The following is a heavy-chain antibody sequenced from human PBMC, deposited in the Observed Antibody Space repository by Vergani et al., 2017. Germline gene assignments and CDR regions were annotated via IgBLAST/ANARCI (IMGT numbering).Heavy chain of an antibody. Sequence: QVQLQESGPGLVKASQTLSLTCSVSGAYVGSGGYYWSWVRQRPGMGLDWIGYIYYSGTTYYNPSLESRLTISLDTSENHLSLKLTSVTAADPAVYYCARVGGDYTLYYYYYYMDVWGKGTTVTVSS. V-gene: IGHV4-31*03. J-gene: IGHJ6*03. D-gene: IGHD4-17*01. CDR3: ARVGGDYTLYYYYYYMDV. CDR1: GAYVGSGGYY. CDR2: IYYSGTT.